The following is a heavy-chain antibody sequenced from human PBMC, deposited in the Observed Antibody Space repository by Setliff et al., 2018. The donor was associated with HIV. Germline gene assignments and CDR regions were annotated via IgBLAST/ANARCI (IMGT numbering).Heavy chain of an antibody. Sequence: ETLSLTCTVSGGSISSYYWSWIRQPPGKGLEWIGYIYTSGSTNYNPSLKSRVTISVDTSKNQFSLKLSSVTAADTAVYYCARGMVVAAGWYFDLWGRGTLVTVSS. CDR2: IYTSGST. J-gene: IGHJ2*01. D-gene: IGHD2-15*01. V-gene: IGHV4-4*09. CDR1: GGSISSYY. CDR3: ARGMVVAAGWYFDL.